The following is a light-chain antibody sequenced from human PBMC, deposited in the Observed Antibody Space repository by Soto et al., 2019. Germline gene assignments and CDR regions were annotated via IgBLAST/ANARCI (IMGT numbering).Light chain of an antibody. CDR3: QHGNRFPPT. Sequence: DIQMTQSPSSVSASVGDRVTISCRASQIISASLAWYQHKPGKAPSLLIHSTSTLQRGVPSRFSGSGSGTDFTLTISGLQPYDFATYYCQHGNRFPPTFGQGTRLEI. CDR2: STS. V-gene: IGKV1-12*01. J-gene: IGKJ5*01. CDR1: QIISAS.